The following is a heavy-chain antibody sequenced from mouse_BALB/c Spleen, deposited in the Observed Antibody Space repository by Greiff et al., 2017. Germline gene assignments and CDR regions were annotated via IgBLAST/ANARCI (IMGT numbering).Heavy chain of an antibody. D-gene: IGHD2-14*01. CDR3: AREYSYYRYDAWFAY. CDR1: GFNIKDTY. V-gene: IGHV14-3*02. Sequence: EVQLQQSGAELVKPGASVKLSCTASGFNIKDTYMHWVKQRPEQGLEWIGRIDPANGNTKYDPKFQGKATITADTSSNTAYLQLSSLTSEDTAVYYCAREYSYYRYDAWFAYWGQGTLVTVSA. J-gene: IGHJ3*01. CDR2: IDPANGNT.